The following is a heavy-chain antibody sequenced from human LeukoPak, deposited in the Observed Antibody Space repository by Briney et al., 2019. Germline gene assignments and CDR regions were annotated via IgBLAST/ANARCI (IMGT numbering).Heavy chain of an antibody. D-gene: IGHD3-10*01. J-gene: IGHJ4*02. Sequence: SSETLSLTCTVSGYSISSGYYWGWIRQPPGKGLEWIGSIYHSGSTYYNPSLKSRVTISVDTSKNQFSLKLSSVTAADTAVYYCARRTELLWFGESMYYFDYWGQGTLVTVSS. CDR2: IYHSGST. V-gene: IGHV4-38-2*02. CDR3: ARRTELLWFGESMYYFDY. CDR1: GYSISSGYY.